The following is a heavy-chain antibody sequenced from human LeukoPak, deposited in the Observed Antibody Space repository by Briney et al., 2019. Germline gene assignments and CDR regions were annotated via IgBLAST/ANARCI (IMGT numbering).Heavy chain of an antibody. V-gene: IGHV4-59*08. D-gene: IGHD3-22*01. J-gene: IGHJ6*02. CDR3: ARLSYYYDSSGHGNYYYSGMDV. CDR2: AYYSGST. CDR1: GGSISSYY. Sequence: SETLSLTCTVSGGSISSYYWSWIRQPPGKGLEWIGYAYYSGSTNYNPSLKSRATISVDTSKNQFSLNLNSVTAADTAVYYCARLSYYYDSSGHGNYYYSGMDVWGQGTTVTDSS.